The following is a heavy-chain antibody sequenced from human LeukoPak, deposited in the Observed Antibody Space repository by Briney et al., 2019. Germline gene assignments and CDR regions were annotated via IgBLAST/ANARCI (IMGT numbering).Heavy chain of an antibody. CDR1: GFTFTSYS. D-gene: IGHD2-2*01. V-gene: IGHV3-48*01. J-gene: IGHJ4*02. CDR3: ASLFIYQLPSHRRDY. CDR2: ISSSSSTI. Sequence: GGSLRLSCAASGFTFTSYSMNWVRQAPGKGLEWVSYISSSSSTIYYADSVKGRFTISRDNAKNSLYLQMNSLGAEDTAVYYCASLFIYQLPSHRRDYWGQGTLVTVSS.